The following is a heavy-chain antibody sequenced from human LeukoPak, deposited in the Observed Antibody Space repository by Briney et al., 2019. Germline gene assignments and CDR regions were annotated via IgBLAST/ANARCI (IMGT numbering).Heavy chain of an antibody. Sequence: PSETLSLTCTVSGGSISRTTDFWGWNRQPPGGGLEWIGSIYYSGGTYYNPSLKTRVTISVDTSKNQFSLNLTSVTAADTAVYYCARHPNQPSNTRGTLFDPWGQGTLVTVSS. CDR1: GGSISRTTDF. D-gene: IGHD2-2*01. V-gene: IGHV4-39*01. J-gene: IGHJ5*02. CDR3: ARHPNQPSNTRGTLFDP. CDR2: IYYSGGT.